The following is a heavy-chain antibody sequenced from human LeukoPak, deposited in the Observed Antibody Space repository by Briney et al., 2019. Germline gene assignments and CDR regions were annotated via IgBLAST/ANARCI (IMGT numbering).Heavy chain of an antibody. CDR3: ARGWDLNFDY. V-gene: IGHV4-59*01. CDR2: IRDSGST. D-gene: IGHD1-26*01. CDR1: GGSISSYY. J-gene: IGHJ4*02. Sequence: PSETLSLTCAVSGGSISSYYWSWIRQPPGKGLEWIGYIRDSGSTNYNPSLKSRVTISVDTSKNQFSLKLSSVTAADTAMYYCARGWDLNFDYWGQGALVTVSS.